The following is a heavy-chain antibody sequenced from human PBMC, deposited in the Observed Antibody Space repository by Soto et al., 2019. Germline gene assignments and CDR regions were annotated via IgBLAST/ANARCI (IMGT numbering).Heavy chain of an antibody. CDR2: INHSGST. Sequence: PSETLSLTCAVYGGSFSGYYWSWIRQPPGKGLEWIGEINHSGSTNYNPSLKSRVTISVDTSKNQFSLKLSSVTAADTAVYYCARNEVYYYYYGMDVWGQGTTVTV. J-gene: IGHJ6*02. CDR1: GGSFSGYY. V-gene: IGHV4-34*01. CDR3: ARNEVYYYYYGMDV.